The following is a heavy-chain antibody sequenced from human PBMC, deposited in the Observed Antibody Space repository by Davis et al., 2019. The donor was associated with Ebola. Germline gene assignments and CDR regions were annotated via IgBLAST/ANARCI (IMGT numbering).Heavy chain of an antibody. CDR2: ISGSGGST. D-gene: IGHD5-12*01. V-gene: IGHV3-23*01. J-gene: IGHJ5*02. Sequence: GEALKTPCAASGFSFSSDAMSWVSQAPGQGLEWVSAISGSGGSTYYADSVKGRFTISRDNSKNTLYLQMNSLRAEDTAVYYCAKSPEGLRIWFDPWGQGTLVTVSS. CDR1: GFSFSSDA. CDR3: AKSPEGLRIWFDP.